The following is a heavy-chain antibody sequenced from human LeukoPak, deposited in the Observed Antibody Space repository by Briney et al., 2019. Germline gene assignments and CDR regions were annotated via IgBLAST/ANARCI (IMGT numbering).Heavy chain of an antibody. CDR1: GFTFSSYN. V-gene: IGHV3-48*02. J-gene: IGHJ3*02. D-gene: IGHD1-26*01. CDR2: ISSSSGTI. CDR3: ARRGGSYYVFDI. Sequence: GGSLRLSCAASGFTFSSYNMNWVRQAPGKGLEWVSFISSSSGTIYYADSLKGRFTIYRDNAKNSLYLQMNSLRDEDTAVYYCARRGGSYYVFDIWGQGTLVTVSS.